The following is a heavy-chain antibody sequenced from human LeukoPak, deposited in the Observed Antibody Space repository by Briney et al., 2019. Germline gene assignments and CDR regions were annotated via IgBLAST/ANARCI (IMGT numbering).Heavy chain of an antibody. V-gene: IGHV4-39*01. CDR3: ARHMKWLDRASFDY. J-gene: IGHJ4*02. D-gene: IGHD6-19*01. Sequence: PSGTLSLTCTVSGGSISSSSYYWGWIRQPPGKGLEWIGSIYYSGSTYYNPSLKSRVTISVDTSKNQFSLKLSSVTAADTAVYYCARHMKWLDRASFDYWGQGTLVTVSS. CDR2: IYYSGST. CDR1: GGSISSSSYY.